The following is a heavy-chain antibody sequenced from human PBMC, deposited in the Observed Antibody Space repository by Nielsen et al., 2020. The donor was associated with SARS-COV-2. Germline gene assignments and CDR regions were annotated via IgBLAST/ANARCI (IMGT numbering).Heavy chain of an antibody. CDR2: IGTTGDKT. D-gene: IGHD1-26*01. Sequence: GSLKISCVASGFSFNTYSMNWVRQAPGKGLEWVSSIGTTGDKTFYADSVKGRFTISRDNSKNTLYLQLNSLRAEDTAVFYCAKISGSQRHYFDFWGQGALVTVSS. J-gene: IGHJ4*02. CDR3: AKISGSQRHYFDF. V-gene: IGHV3-23*01. CDR1: GFSFNTYS.